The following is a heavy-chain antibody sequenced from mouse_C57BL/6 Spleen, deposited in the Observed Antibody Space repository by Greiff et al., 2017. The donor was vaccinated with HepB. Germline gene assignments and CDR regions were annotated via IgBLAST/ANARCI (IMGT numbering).Heavy chain of an antibody. J-gene: IGHJ4*01. V-gene: IGHV1-81*01. CDR2: IYPRSGNT. CDR3: ARSHLLYAMDY. CDR1: GYTFTSYG. Sequence: QVQLQQSGAELARPGASVKLSCKASGYTFTSYGISWVKQRTGQGLEWIGEIYPRSGNTYYNEKFQGKATLTADKSSSTAYMELRSLTSEDSAVYFCARSHLLYAMDYWGQGTSVTVSS. D-gene: IGHD2-1*01.